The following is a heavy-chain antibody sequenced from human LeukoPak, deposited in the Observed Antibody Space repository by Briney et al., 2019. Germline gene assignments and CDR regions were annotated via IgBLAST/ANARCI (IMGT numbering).Heavy chain of an antibody. CDR1: GYTFTSYY. Sequence: ASVKVSCKASGYTFTSYYMHWVRQAPGQGLEWMGIINPSGGSTSYAQKFQGRVTMTRDTSTSTVYMELSSLRSEDTAVYYCAREKIAAAGTSDHYYGMDVWGQGTTVTVSS. D-gene: IGHD6-13*01. J-gene: IGHJ6*02. CDR3: AREKIAAAGTSDHYYGMDV. V-gene: IGHV1-46*01. CDR2: INPSGGST.